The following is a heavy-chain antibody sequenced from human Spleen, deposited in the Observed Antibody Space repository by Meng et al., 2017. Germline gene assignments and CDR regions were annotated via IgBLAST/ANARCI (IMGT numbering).Heavy chain of an antibody. D-gene: IGHD2-21*02. Sequence: GSLRLSCAVSGYSITGSYNWGWIRQSPGEGLEWIGGIYQSGSTYYNPSLKSRVTMSADTSKNQFSLKLTSVTAADAAVYYFAGGAVVTLIFYHAMDVWGQGTTVTVSS. V-gene: IGHV4-38-2*01. J-gene: IGHJ6*02. CDR2: IYQSGST. CDR3: AGGAVVTLIFYHAMDV. CDR1: GYSITGSYN.